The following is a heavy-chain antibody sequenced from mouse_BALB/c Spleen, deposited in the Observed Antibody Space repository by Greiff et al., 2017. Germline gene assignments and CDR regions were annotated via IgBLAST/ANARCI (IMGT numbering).Heavy chain of an antibody. D-gene: IGHD2-1*01. CDR3: KDGNYGYFDV. J-gene: IGHJ1*01. V-gene: IGHV1S53*01. Sequence: PEQGLEWIGYISPGNGDIKYNEKFKGKATLTADKSSSTAYKQLNSLTSEDSAVYFCKDGNYGYFDVWGAGTTVT. CDR2: ISPGNGDI.